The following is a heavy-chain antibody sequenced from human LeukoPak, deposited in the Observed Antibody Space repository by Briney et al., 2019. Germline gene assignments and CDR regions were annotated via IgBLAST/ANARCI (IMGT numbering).Heavy chain of an antibody. CDR2: IYPGDSDT. Sequence: GESLKISCKGSGYSFTSYWIDWVRQMPGKGLEWMGIIYPGDSDTRYSPSFQGQVTISADKSISTAYLQWSSLKASDTAMYYCARQSRDYDILTGFPAGDLDYWGQGTLVTVSS. CDR3: ARQSRDYDILTGFPAGDLDY. CDR1: GYSFTSYW. D-gene: IGHD3-9*01. J-gene: IGHJ4*02. V-gene: IGHV5-51*01.